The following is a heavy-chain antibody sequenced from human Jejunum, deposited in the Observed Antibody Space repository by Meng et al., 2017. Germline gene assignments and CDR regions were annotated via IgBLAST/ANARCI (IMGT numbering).Heavy chain of an antibody. CDR3: AREKKDTTMVTIHNYLDL. J-gene: IGHJ4*02. CDR2: INPTVGST. D-gene: IGHD5-18*01. Sequence: ASVKVSCKASGHIFTDYYVHWVRQAPGQRLQWMGIINPTVGSTNYAQKFQGRVTMTSDTSTSTVYMELGSLRPEDTGIYFCAREKKDTTMVTIHNYLDLWGQGTLVTVSS. CDR1: GHIFTDYY. V-gene: IGHV1-46*01.